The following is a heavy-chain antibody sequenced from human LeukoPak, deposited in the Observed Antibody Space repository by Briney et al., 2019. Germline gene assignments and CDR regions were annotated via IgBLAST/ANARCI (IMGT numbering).Heavy chain of an antibody. D-gene: IGHD6-6*01. CDR3: AKDLEYSSSSGFDY. V-gene: IGHV3-9*03. CDR1: GFTFDDYA. Sequence: GRSLRLSCAASGFTFDDYAMHWVRQARGKCLEWVSGISWNSGSIGYADSVKGRFTISRDNAKNSLYLQMNSLRAEDMALYYCAKDLEYSSSSGFDYWGQGTLVTVSS. CDR2: ISWNSGSI. J-gene: IGHJ4*02.